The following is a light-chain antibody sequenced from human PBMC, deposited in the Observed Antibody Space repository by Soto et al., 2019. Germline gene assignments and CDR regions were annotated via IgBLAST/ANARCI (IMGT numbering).Light chain of an antibody. CDR2: KTS. Sequence: DIVLTQTPLSSLVTLGQPASISCKSSQSLAHRDGNTYLNWLQQRPGQPPRLLIYKTSNRFSGVPDRFSGSGAGTEFTVKISKVEAEDVGVYYCVEATLLPHAFGQGTKVEI. J-gene: IGKJ1*01. CDR3: VEATLLPHA. V-gene: IGKV2-24*01. CDR1: QSLAHRDGNTY.